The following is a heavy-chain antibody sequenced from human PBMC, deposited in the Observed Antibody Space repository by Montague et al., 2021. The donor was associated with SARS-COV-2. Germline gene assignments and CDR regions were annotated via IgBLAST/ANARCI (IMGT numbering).Heavy chain of an antibody. J-gene: IGHJ4*02. V-gene: IGHV3-9*01. CDR1: GFTFDDYA. Sequence: SLRLSCAASGFTFDDYAMHWVRQAPGKGLEWVSGISWNSGNIGYADSVKGRFTISRDNAKNSLYLQMNSLRPEDTALYYCVKVPSHGELYYFDCWGQGTLVTVSS. D-gene: IGHD1-7*01. CDR2: ISWNSGNI. CDR3: VKVPSHGELYYFDC.